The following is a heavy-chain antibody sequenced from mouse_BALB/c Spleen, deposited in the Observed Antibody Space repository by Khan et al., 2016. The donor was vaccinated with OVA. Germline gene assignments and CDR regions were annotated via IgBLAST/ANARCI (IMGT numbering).Heavy chain of an antibody. Sequence: QIQLVQSGPELKKPGETVKISCKAAGYTFTNYVMNWVKQSPGKGLKWMGWINTYTGEPTYADDFMGRFAFSLETSVSTAYLHINSLKNEDTATSFCTRFHGGYWGQGTTLTVSS. CDR1: GYTFTNYV. CDR2: INTYTGEP. V-gene: IGHV9-3-1*01. J-gene: IGHJ2*01. CDR3: TRFHGGY.